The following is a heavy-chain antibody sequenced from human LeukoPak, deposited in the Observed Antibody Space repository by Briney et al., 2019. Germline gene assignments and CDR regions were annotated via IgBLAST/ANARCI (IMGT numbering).Heavy chain of an antibody. D-gene: IGHD2/OR15-2a*01. CDR3: VRGCTYCNWKTWIDP. CDR1: GFTFNVYD. V-gene: IGHV3-13*01. Sequence: GGSLRLSCVTSGFTFNVYDMHWVRQAKGKGLEWVSAIGTLHDAYYPDSVKGRFTISRENARNSLYLQMNSLTAGDTAVYYCVRGCTYCNWKTWIDPWGQGTLVTVSS. CDR2: IGTLHDA. J-gene: IGHJ5*02.